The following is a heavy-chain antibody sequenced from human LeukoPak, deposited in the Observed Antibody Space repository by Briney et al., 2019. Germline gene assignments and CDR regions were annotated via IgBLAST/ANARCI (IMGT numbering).Heavy chain of an antibody. CDR1: GFTFSSYG. Sequence: GGSLRLSCAASGFTFSSYGMHWVRQAPGKGLEWVAFIRYDGSNKYYADSVKGRFTISRDSSKNTLYLQMNSLRAEDTAVYYCAKLFSSSWYLWGQGTLVTVSS. CDR2: IRYDGSNK. J-gene: IGHJ4*02. CDR3: AKLFSSSWYL. V-gene: IGHV3-30*02. D-gene: IGHD6-13*01.